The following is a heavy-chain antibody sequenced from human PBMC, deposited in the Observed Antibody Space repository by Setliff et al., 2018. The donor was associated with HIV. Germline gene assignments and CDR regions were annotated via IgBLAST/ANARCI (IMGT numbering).Heavy chain of an antibody. J-gene: IGHJ6*02. CDR2: INAANGNT. CDR3: ARGWVDYNFWSGYLNYYYYGMDV. Sequence: ASVKVSCKTSGYPFIDYAVHWVRQAPGQRPEWMGWINAANGNTKFSQKFQGRVRMTRNTSAKAVYMELRNLKSDDTAVYYFARGWVDYNFWSGYLNYYYYGMDVWGQGTTVTVSS. CDR1: GYPFIDYA. D-gene: IGHD3-3*01. V-gene: IGHV1-3*01.